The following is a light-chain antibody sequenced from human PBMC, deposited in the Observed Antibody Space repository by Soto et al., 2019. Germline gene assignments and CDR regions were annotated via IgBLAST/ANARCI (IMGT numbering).Light chain of an antibody. CDR2: DAS. Sequence: DFQMTQSPSTLSASVGDRVTITCRASQSISTWLAWYQQKPGKAPNLLIYDASSLESGVPSRFSGSGSGTEFTLTSSSLQADDFATYYCQHYNSYAFTFGPGTKVEI. V-gene: IGKV1-5*01. CDR3: QHYNSYAFT. J-gene: IGKJ3*01. CDR1: QSISTW.